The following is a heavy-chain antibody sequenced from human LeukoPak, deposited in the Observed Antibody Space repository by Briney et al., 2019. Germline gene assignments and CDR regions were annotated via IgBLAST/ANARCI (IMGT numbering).Heavy chain of an antibody. V-gene: IGHV3-49*04. CDR1: GFTFGDYS. CDR2: IRSKAYGGTT. Sequence: GGSLRLSCTSSGFTFGDYSMTWVRQAPGKGLEWVGFIRSKAYGGTTEYAASVKGRFTISRDNSKNTLYLQTNSLRAEDTAVYYCARDRNSGRSGPFDIWGQGTMVTVSP. CDR3: ARDRNSGRSGPFDI. J-gene: IGHJ3*02. D-gene: IGHD2-15*01.